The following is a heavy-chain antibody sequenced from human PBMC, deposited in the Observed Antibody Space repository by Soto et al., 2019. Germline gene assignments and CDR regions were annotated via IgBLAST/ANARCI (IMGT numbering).Heavy chain of an antibody. CDR2: ISSSSSTI. D-gene: IGHD6-13*01. Sequence: GGSLRLSCAASGFTFSSYSMNWVRQAPGKGLEWVSYISSSSSTIYYADSVKGRFTISRDNAKNSLYLQMNSLRAEDTAVYYCARDQAGYSKYGMDVWGQGTTVTVSS. CDR3: ARDQAGYSKYGMDV. V-gene: IGHV3-48*01. J-gene: IGHJ6*02. CDR1: GFTFSSYS.